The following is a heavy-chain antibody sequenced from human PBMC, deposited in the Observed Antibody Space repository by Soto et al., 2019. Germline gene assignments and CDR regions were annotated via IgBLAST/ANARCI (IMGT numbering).Heavy chain of an antibody. CDR3: ARHPYCGGDCFWFDP. Sequence: GESLKISCNGSGYSFTIYWISWVLQMPGKGLEWMGRIDPSDSYTNYSPSFQGHVTISADKSISTAYLQWSSLKASDTAMYYCARHPYCGGDCFWFDPWGQGTLVTVSS. CDR1: GYSFTIYW. J-gene: IGHJ5*02. D-gene: IGHD2-21*02. CDR2: IDPSDSYT. V-gene: IGHV5-10-1*01.